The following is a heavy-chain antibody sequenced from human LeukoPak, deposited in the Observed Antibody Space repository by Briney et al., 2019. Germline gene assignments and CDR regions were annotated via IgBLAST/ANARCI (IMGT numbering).Heavy chain of an antibody. CDR3: ARHKVPSYCGGGACFSHYYSYYMDV. J-gene: IGHJ6*03. D-gene: IGHD2-15*01. CDR2: IYYSGSS. V-gene: IGHV4-39*01. Sequence: SETLSLTCTVSGGSISSSSYYWGWIRQPPGKGLEWIGTIYYSGSSYYNPSLKSRVTISVDTSRNQFSLKLSSVTAADTAMYYCARHKVPSYCGGGACFSHYYSYYMDVWGNGTTVTVSS. CDR1: GGSISSSSYY.